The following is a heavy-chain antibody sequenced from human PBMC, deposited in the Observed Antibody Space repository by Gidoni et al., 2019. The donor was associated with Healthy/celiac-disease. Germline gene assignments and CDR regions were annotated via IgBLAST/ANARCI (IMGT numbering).Heavy chain of an antibody. CDR1: GYSFTSYW. D-gene: IGHD3-3*01. J-gene: IGHJ6*02. Sequence: GYSFTSYWIGWVRQMPGKGLEWMGIIYPGDSDTRYSPSFQGQVTISADKSISTAYLQWSSLKASDTAMYYCARGPLSSFGVEYPYYYYGMDVWGQGTTVTVSS. CDR3: ARGPLSSFGVEYPYYYYGMDV. V-gene: IGHV5-51*01. CDR2: IYPGDSDT.